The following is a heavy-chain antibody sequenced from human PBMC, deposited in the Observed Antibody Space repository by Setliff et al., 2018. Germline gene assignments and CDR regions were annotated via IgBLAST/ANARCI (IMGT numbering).Heavy chain of an antibody. Sequence: SETLSLTCTVYGGSISSSYYWSWIRQPAGKGLEWIGRVYINGGTNYNPSLKSRVTISLDTSKNQFSLKLTSVTAADTAVYYCARDQWVRSPPLSFSYGMDVWVQGTTVTVSS. CDR1: GGSISSSYY. CDR2: VYINGGT. D-gene: IGHD5-12*01. V-gene: IGHV4-59*10. CDR3: ARDQWVRSPPLSFSYGMDV. J-gene: IGHJ6*02.